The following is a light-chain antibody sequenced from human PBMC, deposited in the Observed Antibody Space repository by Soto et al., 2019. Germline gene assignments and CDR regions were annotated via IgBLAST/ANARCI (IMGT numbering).Light chain of an antibody. Sequence: EIVLTQSPATLSLSPGERATLSCRASQTVSSYLAWYQQKPGQAPRLLIYDASTRATGIPARFSGSESGTDFTLTISGLEPEDSAVYYCQSGLTFGPGTKVDLK. CDR3: QSGLT. V-gene: IGKV3-11*01. CDR2: DAS. CDR1: QTVSSY. J-gene: IGKJ3*01.